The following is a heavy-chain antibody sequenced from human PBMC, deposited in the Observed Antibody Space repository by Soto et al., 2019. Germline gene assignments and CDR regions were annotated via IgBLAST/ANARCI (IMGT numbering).Heavy chain of an antibody. CDR3: ATARYYDILTGYYTLDY. V-gene: IGHV3-13*01. D-gene: IGHD3-9*01. Sequence: GGSLRLSCAASGFIFSSYDVHWVRQAPGKGLEWVSVITTTSDTYYAASVKGRFTISRENAENSLYLQMNSLRAEDAAVYYCATARYYDILTGYYTLDYWGQGTLVTVSS. CDR1: GFIFSSYD. J-gene: IGHJ4*02. CDR2: ITTTSDT.